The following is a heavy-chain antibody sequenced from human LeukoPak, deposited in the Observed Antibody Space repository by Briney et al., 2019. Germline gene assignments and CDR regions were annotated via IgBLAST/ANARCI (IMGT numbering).Heavy chain of an antibody. CDR3: AKRPDCSSTSCPNI. D-gene: IGHD2-2*01. Sequence: GGSLRLSCAASGFTFSSYAMSWVRQAPGKGLEWVSAISGSGGSTYYADSVKGRFTISRDNSKNTLYLQMNSLRAEDTAVNYCAKRPDCSSTSCPNIWGQGTMVTVSS. V-gene: IGHV3-23*01. J-gene: IGHJ3*02. CDR2: ISGSGGST. CDR1: GFTFSSYA.